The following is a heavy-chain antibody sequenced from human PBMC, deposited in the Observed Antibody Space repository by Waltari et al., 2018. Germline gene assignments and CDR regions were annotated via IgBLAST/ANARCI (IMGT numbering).Heavy chain of an antibody. CDR3: GKEVGHGN. V-gene: IGHV3-30*18. Sequence: QVQLVESGGGVVQPGRSLRLSCAASGFTFSSYGMHWVRQAPGKGLEWVAVISYDGSNKYYADSVKGRFTISRDNSKNTLYLQMNSLRAEDTALYYCGKEVGHGNWGQGTLVIVSS. CDR1: GFTFSSYG. CDR2: ISYDGSNK. J-gene: IGHJ4*02. D-gene: IGHD1-26*01.